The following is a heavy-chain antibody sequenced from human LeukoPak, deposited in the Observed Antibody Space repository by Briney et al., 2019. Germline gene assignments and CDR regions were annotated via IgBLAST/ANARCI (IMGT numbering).Heavy chain of an antibody. D-gene: IGHD3-22*01. Sequence: ASVKVSCKASGYTFTSYAIHWVRQAPGQRLEWMGWISAGNGNTKYSQNFQGRVTFISNTSATTAFMELSSLRSEDAAVYYCARDRSSGYYVNDAFDIWGQGTMVTVSS. CDR1: GYTFTSYA. J-gene: IGHJ3*02. V-gene: IGHV1-3*01. CDR3: ARDRSSGYYVNDAFDI. CDR2: ISAGNGNT.